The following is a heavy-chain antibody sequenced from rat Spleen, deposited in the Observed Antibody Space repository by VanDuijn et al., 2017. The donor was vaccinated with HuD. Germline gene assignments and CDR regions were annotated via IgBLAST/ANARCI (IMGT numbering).Heavy chain of an antibody. CDR3: NRLTIGS. V-gene: IGHV2S12*01. J-gene: IGHJ2*01. CDR2: ISSGGIT. D-gene: IGHD1-3*01. CDR1: GFSLSSNG. Sequence: QLQESGPGLVQPSQTLSLTCTVSGFSLSSNGVSWVRQPPGKGLEWIAAISSGGITYYNSALKSRLSISRDTSKSQVFLEMNSLQTEDTAIYFCNRLTIGSWGQGVMVTVSS.